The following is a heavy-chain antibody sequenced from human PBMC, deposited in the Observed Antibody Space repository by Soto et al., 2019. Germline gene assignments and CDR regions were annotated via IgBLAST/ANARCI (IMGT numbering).Heavy chain of an antibody. V-gene: IGHV4-39*01. Sequence: SETLSLTCTVSGGSISSSSYYWGWIRQPPGKGLEWIGSIYYSGSAYYKLSLRSRVTILVDTSKDQFSLKLSSVTTADTAVYYCARAMAVATTGDFQYWGQGTLVTVSS. CDR3: ARAMAVATTGDFQY. CDR2: IYYSGSA. CDR1: GGSISSSSYY. J-gene: IGHJ1*01. D-gene: IGHD6-19*01.